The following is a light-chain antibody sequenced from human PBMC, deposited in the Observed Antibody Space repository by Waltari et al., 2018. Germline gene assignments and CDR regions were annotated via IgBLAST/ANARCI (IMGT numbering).Light chain of an antibody. CDR2: AAS. Sequence: DIQMTQSPSSLSASVGDRVTITCRASQSISSYLNWYQQKPGKAPKLLIYAASSLQSGVPSRFSGSGSGTDFTLTISSLQPEDFATYYCQQSYSTPPYSFGQGTNL. CDR1: QSISSY. J-gene: IGKJ2*03. CDR3: QQSYSTPPYS. V-gene: IGKV1-39*01.